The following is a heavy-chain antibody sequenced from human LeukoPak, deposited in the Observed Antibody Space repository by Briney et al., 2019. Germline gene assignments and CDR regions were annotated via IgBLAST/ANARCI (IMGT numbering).Heavy chain of an antibody. J-gene: IGHJ4*02. Sequence: GGSLRLSCAASGFTFSSYGMHWVRQAPGKGLEWVAYIRYDGSNKYYADSVKGRFTISRDISKNTLYLQMNSLRAEDKAVYYCAKDRVFELWFEEASPYYFDYWGQGTLVTVSS. D-gene: IGHD3-10*01. CDR2: IRYDGSNK. CDR3: AKDRVFELWFEEASPYYFDY. V-gene: IGHV3-30*02. CDR1: GFTFSSYG.